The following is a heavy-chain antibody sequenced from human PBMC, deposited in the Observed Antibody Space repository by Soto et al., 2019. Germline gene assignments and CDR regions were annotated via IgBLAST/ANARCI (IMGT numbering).Heavy chain of an antibody. Sequence: GTLSLTCAVSGGSISSSNWWSWVRQPPGKGLEWIGEIYHSGSTNYNPSLKSRVTISVDKSKNQFSLKLSSVTAADTAVYYCATRRGDFDWLSPTFYFDYWGQGTLVTVSS. CDR1: GGSISSSNW. D-gene: IGHD3-9*01. J-gene: IGHJ4*02. CDR3: ATRRGDFDWLSPTFYFDY. CDR2: IYHSGST. V-gene: IGHV4-4*02.